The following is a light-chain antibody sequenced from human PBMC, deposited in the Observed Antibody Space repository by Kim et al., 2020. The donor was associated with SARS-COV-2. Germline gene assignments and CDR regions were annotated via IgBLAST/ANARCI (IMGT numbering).Light chain of an antibody. Sequence: GTHVTIPCSGSSSNIENNYVAWYHQPPGTAPTLLSYDNNKRPSGIPDRFSGSKSGTSATLTITGLQAGDEADYYCGTWDSTLSAGIFGGGTQLTVL. V-gene: IGLV1-51*01. CDR1: SSNIENNY. CDR2: DNN. CDR3: GTWDSTLSAGI. J-gene: IGLJ2*01.